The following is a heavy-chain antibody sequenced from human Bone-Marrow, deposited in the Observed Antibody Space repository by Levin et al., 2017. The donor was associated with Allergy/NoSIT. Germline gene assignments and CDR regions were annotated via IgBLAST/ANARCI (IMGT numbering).Heavy chain of an antibody. CDR2: IYPGDSDT. V-gene: IGHV5-51*01. D-gene: IGHD7-27*01. J-gene: IGHJ4*02. Sequence: GGSLRLSCKGSGYKFSTYWIGWVRQMPGKGLEWMGIIYPGDSDTRYSPSFKGQVTISADESLNTAYLKWRSLEASDTAMYYCSSLEGYWGMTGHYFDFWGQGTLLTVSS. CDR1: GYKFSTYW. CDR3: SSLEGYWGMTGHYFDF.